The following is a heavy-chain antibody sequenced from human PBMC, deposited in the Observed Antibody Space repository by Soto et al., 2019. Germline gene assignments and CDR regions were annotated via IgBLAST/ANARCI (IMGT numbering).Heavy chain of an antibody. CDR3: ARESEDLTSNFDY. J-gene: IGHJ4*02. CDR2: ISGDGVHT. Sequence: EVQLAESGGGLIQPGGSLRLSCATSGFTFSRYWIHWVRQAPGEGLVWVSRISGDGVHTDYAESVKGRFTVSRDIAKSTGYLQMNNLRAEDTAIYYCARESEDLTSNFDYWGQGTLVTVSS. V-gene: IGHV3-74*01. CDR1: GFTFSRYW.